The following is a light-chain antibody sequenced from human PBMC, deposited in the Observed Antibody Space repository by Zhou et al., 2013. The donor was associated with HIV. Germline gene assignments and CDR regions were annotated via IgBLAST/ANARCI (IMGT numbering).Light chain of an antibody. CDR2: GTS. CDR1: QSVSSNY. Sequence: ENVLTQSPGTLSLSPGERATLSCRASQSVSSNYLAWYQQKPGQAPRPLIYGTSSRATGIPDRFSGSGSGTDFTLTISRLEPEDFAVYYCQQYGGSPVTFGPGTKVDVK. V-gene: IGKV3-20*01. J-gene: IGKJ3*01. CDR3: QQYGGSPVT.